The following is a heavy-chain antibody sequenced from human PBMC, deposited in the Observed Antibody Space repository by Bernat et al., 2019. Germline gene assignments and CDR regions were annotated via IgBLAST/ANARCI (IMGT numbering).Heavy chain of an antibody. V-gene: IGHV1-69*06. Sequence: QVQLVQSGAEVKKPGSSVKVSCKASGGTFSSDSISWVRQAPGQGLEWMGRIIPIFGTANYAQKFQGRVTITADTSTSTAYIELGSLRSEDTAVYYCARVSSSWPPDWFDPWGQGTLVTVSS. D-gene: IGHD6-13*01. CDR1: GGTFSSDS. CDR2: IIPIFGTA. J-gene: IGHJ5*02. CDR3: ARVSSSWPPDWFDP.